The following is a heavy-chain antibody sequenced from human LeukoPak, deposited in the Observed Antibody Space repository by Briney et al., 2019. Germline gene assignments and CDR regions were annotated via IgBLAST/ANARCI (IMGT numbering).Heavy chain of an antibody. J-gene: IGHJ2*01. V-gene: IGHV4-4*08. Sequence: SETLSLTCTVSGGSISNFYWIWIRQPPGKGLEWIGHIYSSGSTQYNPSLKSRVTISIDTSKNQFSLKLTSVTAADTAVYYCAREGGGDSYTRDWYFDLWGRGTLVTVSS. CDR3: AREGGGDSYTRDWYFDL. CDR2: IYSSGST. CDR1: GGSISNFY. D-gene: IGHD2-21*02.